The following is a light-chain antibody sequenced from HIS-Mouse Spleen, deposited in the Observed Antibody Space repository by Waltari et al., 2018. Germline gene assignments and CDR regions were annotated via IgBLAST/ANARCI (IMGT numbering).Light chain of an antibody. J-gene: IGKJ1*01. CDR2: GAS. CDR1: QSVSSN. Sequence: EIVMTQSPATLSVSPGARATLSCRASQSVSSNLAWYQQKPGQDPRLLIYGASTRATGIPARFSGSGSGTEFTLTISSMQSEDFAVYYCQQYNNWPPWTFGQGTKVEIK. CDR3: QQYNNWPPWT. V-gene: IGKV3-15*01.